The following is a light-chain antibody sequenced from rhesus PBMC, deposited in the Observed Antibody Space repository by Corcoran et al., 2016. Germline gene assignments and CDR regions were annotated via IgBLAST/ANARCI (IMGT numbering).Light chain of an antibody. CDR2: KAS. CDR1: ENINDF. Sequence: DIQMTQSPSSLSASVGDRVTITCRASENINDFLNWYQQKPGKAPKLLIYKASTLQSGVPSRFSGGGSGTDYTFTISSLQSEDVASYYCQNNYGFPPTFGGGTKVEIK. CDR3: QNNYGFPPT. V-gene: IGKV1-74*01. J-gene: IGKJ4*01.